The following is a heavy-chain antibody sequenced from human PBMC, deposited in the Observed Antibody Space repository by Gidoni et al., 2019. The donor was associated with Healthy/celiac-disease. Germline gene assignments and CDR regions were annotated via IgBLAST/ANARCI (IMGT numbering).Heavy chain of an antibody. CDR1: GYTFTGYY. CDR2: LNPNIGGT. Sequence: QVQLVQSGAEVTKPGASVKVSCKASGYTFTGYYLHWVRQAPGQGLEWMGWLNPNIGGTNYAQKFQGWVTMTRDTSISTAYMELSRLRSDDTAVYYCARDLSQTVAGMRVKYGMDVWGQGTTVTVSS. J-gene: IGHJ6*02. D-gene: IGHD6-19*01. V-gene: IGHV1-2*04. CDR3: ARDLSQTVAGMRVKYGMDV.